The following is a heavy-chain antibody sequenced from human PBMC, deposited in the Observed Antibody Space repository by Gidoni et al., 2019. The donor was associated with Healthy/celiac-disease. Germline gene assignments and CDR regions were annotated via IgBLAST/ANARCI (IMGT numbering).Heavy chain of an antibody. V-gene: IGHV5-10-1*03. J-gene: IGHJ4*02. Sequence: EVQLVQSGAEVKKPGESLRISCKGSGYSFTSYWISWGRQMPGKGLEWMGRIDPSDSYTNYSPSFQGHVTISADKSISTAYLQWSSLKASDTAMYYCATNGIAGVAYCGGDCYHHYWGQGTLVTVSS. CDR2: IDPSDSYT. D-gene: IGHD2-21*02. CDR1: GYSFTSYW. CDR3: ATNGIAGVAYCGGDCYHHY.